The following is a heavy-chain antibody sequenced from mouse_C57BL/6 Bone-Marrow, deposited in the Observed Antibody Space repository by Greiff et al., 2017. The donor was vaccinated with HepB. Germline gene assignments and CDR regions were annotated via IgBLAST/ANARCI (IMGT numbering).Heavy chain of an antibody. CDR3: ARAHYDYDEDWYFDV. J-gene: IGHJ1*03. Sequence: VQLQQPGAELVKPGASVKLSCKASGYTFTSYWMHWVKQRPGQGLEWIGMIHPNSGSTNYNEKFKSKATLTVDKSSSTAYMQLSSLTSEDSAVYYCARAHYDYDEDWYFDVWGTGTTVTVSS. D-gene: IGHD2-4*01. CDR1: GYTFTSYW. V-gene: IGHV1-64*01. CDR2: IHPNSGST.